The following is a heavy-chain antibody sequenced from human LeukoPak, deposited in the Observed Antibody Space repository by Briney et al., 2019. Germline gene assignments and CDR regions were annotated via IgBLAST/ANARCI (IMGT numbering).Heavy chain of an antibody. CDR1: GFTFSSYT. V-gene: IGHV3-21*01. CDR2: ISSSSSYI. Sequence: GGSLRLSCAASGFTFSSYTMNWVRQAPGKGLEWVSSISSSSSYIYYADSVKGRFTISRDNAKNSLYLQMNSLRAEDTAVYYCARDCSGGSCYSVPYAFDIWGQGTMVTVSS. CDR3: ARDCSGGSCYSVPYAFDI. J-gene: IGHJ3*02. D-gene: IGHD2-15*01.